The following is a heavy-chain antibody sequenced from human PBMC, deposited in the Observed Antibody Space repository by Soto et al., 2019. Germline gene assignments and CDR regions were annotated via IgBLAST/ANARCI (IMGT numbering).Heavy chain of an antibody. CDR3: ARVGFSVTTRACFDY. D-gene: IGHD4-17*01. J-gene: IGHJ4*02. CDR1: GDSINSIDW. V-gene: IGHV4-4*02. Sequence: VQLQESGPGLVEPSGTLSLTCAVSGDSINSIDWWSWVRQPPGTGLEWIGEIHPGGSSNYNVAHKGRISISVSKSKRQFSLRLTSVTAADTAVYFCARVGFSVTTRACFDYWGQGTLVTVSS. CDR2: IHPGGSS.